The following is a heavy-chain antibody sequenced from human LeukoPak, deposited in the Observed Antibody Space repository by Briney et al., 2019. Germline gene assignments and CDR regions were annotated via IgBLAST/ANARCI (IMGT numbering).Heavy chain of an antibody. V-gene: IGHV4-39*07. D-gene: IGHD5-18*01. J-gene: IGHJ6*03. Sequence: SETLSLTCTVSGGSISSSSYYWGWIRQPPGKGLEWIGSIYYSGSTYYNPSLKSRVTISVDTSKNQFSLKLSSVTAADTAVYYCASGYSYGQDYYYHMDVWGKGTTVTVSS. CDR1: GGSISSSSYY. CDR3: ASGYSYGQDYYYHMDV. CDR2: IYYSGST.